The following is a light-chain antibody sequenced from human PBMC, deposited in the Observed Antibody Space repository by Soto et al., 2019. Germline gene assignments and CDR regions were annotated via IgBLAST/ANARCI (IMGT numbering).Light chain of an antibody. CDR2: GAS. CDR1: QSVSSN. J-gene: IGKJ1*01. Sequence: EIVMTQSPATLSVSPGERATLSCRASQSVSSNLAWYQQKPGQAPRLLIYGASTRATGISARFGGSGSGTDFTLTISSLRSEDFAVYYCQQYNLWPQTFGQGTNVEIK. CDR3: QQYNLWPQT. V-gene: IGKV3-15*01.